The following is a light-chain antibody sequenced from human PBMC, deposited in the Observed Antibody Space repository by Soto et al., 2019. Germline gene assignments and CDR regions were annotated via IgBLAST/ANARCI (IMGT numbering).Light chain of an antibody. J-gene: IGKJ4*01. CDR2: SAS. CDR3: QHRHSYPLT. Sequence: IQMTQSPSFLSASVGDRVTITCRASQGISNYLAWYQQKAGKAPKLLIHSASTLQNGVPSRFSGSGSGTEFTLTITSLQPEDLATYYCQHRHSYPLTVGGGTKVDSK. V-gene: IGKV1-9*01. CDR1: QGISNY.